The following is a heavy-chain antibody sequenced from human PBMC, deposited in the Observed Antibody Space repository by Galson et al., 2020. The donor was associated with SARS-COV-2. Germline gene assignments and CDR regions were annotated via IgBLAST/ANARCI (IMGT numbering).Heavy chain of an antibody. V-gene: IGHV4-34*01. CDR1: GGSFSGYY. D-gene: IGHD3-9*01. J-gene: IGHJ6*02. CDR2: LNHSGST. Sequence: SQTLSLTCAVYGGSFSGYYWSWIRHPPGKGLGWVGELNHSGSTNYTPPLQSRVTISVDTSKIQLSLKMSSVTAADTAVYYCARGAPVLDYNDRLTGYMGGHYYYGMDVWGQGTTVTVSS. CDR3: ARGAPVLDYNDRLTGYMGGHYYYGMDV.